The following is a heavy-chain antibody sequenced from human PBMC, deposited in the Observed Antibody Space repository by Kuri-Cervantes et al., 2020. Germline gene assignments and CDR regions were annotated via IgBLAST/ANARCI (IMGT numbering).Heavy chain of an antibody. CDR2: IQYDGSVQ. J-gene: IGHJ4*02. Sequence: GESLKISCAASGFTFSTYGIHWVRQAPGKGLEWVAAIQYDGSVQYYADSVKGRFTISRDNAKNSLYLQMNSLRAEDTAVYYCARATYSSSSEGYWGQGTLVTVSS. CDR1: GFTFSTYG. D-gene: IGHD6-13*01. CDR3: ARATYSSSSEGY. V-gene: IGHV3-33*05.